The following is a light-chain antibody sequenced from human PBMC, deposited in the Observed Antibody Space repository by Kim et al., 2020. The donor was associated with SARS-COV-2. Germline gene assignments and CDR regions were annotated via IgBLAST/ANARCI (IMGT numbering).Light chain of an antibody. CDR1: NIQTKN. CDR2: KDS. Sequence: VALGQTARLPCGGKNIQTKNVHWYRQKPGQAPVLVMYKDSKRPSGIPERFSGSNSGNTATLTITRAQAGAEADYYCQVWDSGTWVFGGGTQLTVL. J-gene: IGLJ3*02. CDR3: QVWDSGTWV. V-gene: IGLV3-9*01.